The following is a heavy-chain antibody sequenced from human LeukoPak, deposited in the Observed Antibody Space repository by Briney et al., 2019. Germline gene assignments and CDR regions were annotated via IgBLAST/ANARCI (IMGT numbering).Heavy chain of an antibody. Sequence: AXVTVSCKASGYTFTNYGISWVRQAPGXGLEWMGWISAYNGNTNYAQKFQGRVTMTTDTSTSTAYMELRSLRSDDTAVYYCARGGSGGVCNYWGQGTLVTVSS. CDR3: ARGGSGGVCNY. J-gene: IGHJ4*02. CDR2: ISAYNGNT. D-gene: IGHD3-10*01. CDR1: GYTFTNYG. V-gene: IGHV1-18*01.